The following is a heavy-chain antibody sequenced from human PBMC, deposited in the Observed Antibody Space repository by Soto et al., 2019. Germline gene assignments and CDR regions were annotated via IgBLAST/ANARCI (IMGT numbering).Heavy chain of an antibody. J-gene: IGHJ4*02. CDR2: ISASGGST. V-gene: IGHV3-23*01. CDR3: ATTGLGTGRYFFHD. CDR1: GFTSSSCA. D-gene: IGHD2-8*02. Sequence: EVQLLDSGGGLVQPGGSLRLSCVASGFTSSSCAMRWVRQAPGKGLEWVSGISASGGSTYYADSVKGRFTISRDNSKNTLYLQMNSLRAEDAALYYCATTGLGTGRYFFHDWGQGTLVTVSS.